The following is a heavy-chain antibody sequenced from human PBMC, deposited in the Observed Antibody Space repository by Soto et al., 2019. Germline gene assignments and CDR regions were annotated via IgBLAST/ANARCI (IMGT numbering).Heavy chain of an antibody. CDR1: GGSISSSSYY. CDR3: ARLGLDIVVVVAAQGRFDP. CDR2: IYYSGST. Sequence: QLQLQESGPGLVKPSETLSLTCTVSGGSISSSSYYWGWIRQPPGKGLEWIGSIYYSGSTYYNPSLKSRVTISVDTSKNQFSLKRSSVTAADTAVYYCARLGLDIVVVVAAQGRFDPWGQGTLVTVSS. D-gene: IGHD2-15*01. V-gene: IGHV4-39*01. J-gene: IGHJ5*02.